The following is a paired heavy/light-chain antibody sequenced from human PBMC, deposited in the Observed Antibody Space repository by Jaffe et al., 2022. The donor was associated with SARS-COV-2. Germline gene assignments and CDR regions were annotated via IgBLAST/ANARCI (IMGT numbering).Heavy chain of an antibody. J-gene: IGHJ4*02. D-gene: IGHD6-6*01. V-gene: IGHV3-53*01. CDR3: ARDLGTAARGFDY. CDR1: GFSVSSNY. CDR2: IYSGGST. Sequence: EVQLVESGGGLIQPGGSLRLSCEASGFSVSSNYMNWVRQAPGKGLEWVSVIYSGGSTQYADSVKGRFTIFRDSSKNTLHLQMNSLRAEDTAVYYCARDLGTAARGFDYWGQGTLVTVSS.
Light chain of an antibody. CDR3: QQYNNWPIT. CDR2: GAS. J-gene: IGKJ5*01. V-gene: IGKV3-15*01. Sequence: EIVMTQSPATLSVSPGERATLSCRASQSVSSDLAWYQQKPGQAPRLLIYGASTRATGIPARFSGSGSGTEFTLTISSLQSEDFAVYYCQQYNNWPITFGQGTRLEIK. CDR1: QSVSSD.